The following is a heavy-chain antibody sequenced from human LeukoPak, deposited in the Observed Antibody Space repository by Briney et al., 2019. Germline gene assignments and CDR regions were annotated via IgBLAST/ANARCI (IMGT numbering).Heavy chain of an antibody. Sequence: ASVKVSCKASGYTFTYYAIHWVRQAPGQRLEWMGWMNAGNGNTKYSEKFQGRVTFTRDTSAITAYMELSSLTSEDTAMYYCARNILGTTTLDYWGQGSLVTVSS. CDR1: GYTFTYYA. J-gene: IGHJ4*02. CDR3: ARNILGTTTLDY. D-gene: IGHD1-26*01. CDR2: MNAGNGNT. V-gene: IGHV1-3*01.